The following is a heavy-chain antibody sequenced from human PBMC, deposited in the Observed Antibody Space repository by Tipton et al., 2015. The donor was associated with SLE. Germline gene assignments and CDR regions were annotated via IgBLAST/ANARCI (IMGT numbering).Heavy chain of an antibody. Sequence: TLSLTCTVSGDSISTGNYYWSWIRQPAGKGLEWIGRIYPSVTTNYNPSLTSQVTMSIDTSKNQFSLKLSSVAAADTAVYYRARGPGSESGEAFDIWGQGTMVTVSS. CDR1: GDSISTGNYY. CDR3: ARGPGSESGEAFDI. CDR2: IYPSVTT. J-gene: IGHJ3*02. D-gene: IGHD1-26*01. V-gene: IGHV4-61*02.